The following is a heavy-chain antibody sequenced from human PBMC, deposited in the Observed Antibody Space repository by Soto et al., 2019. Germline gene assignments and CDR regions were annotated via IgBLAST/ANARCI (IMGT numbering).Heavy chain of an antibody. CDR1: GYTFTSYG. V-gene: IGHV1-18*04. J-gene: IGHJ4*02. D-gene: IGHD1-7*01. CDR2: ISAYNGNT. CDR3: ARSSATRNNWNYVGLDY. Sequence: ASVKVSCKASGYTFTSYGISWVRQAPGQGLEWMGWISAYNGNTNYAQKLQGRVTMTTDTSTSTAYMELRSLRSDDTAVYYCARSSATRNNWNYVGLDYWGQGTLVTVSS.